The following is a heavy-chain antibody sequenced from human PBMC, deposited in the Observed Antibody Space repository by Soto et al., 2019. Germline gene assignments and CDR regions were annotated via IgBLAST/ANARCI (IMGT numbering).Heavy chain of an antibody. CDR1: GFTFSSYA. CDR2: ISYDGSNK. V-gene: IGHV3-30-3*01. D-gene: IGHD6-6*01. CDR3: ARDRGRRGIAARPHYYYGMDV. J-gene: IGHJ6*02. Sequence: PGGSLRLSCAASGFTFSSYAMHWVRQAPGKGLGWVAVISYDGSNKYYADSVKGRFTISRDNSKNTLYLQMNSPRAEDTAVYYCARDRGRRGIAARPHYYYGMDVWGQGTTVTVSS.